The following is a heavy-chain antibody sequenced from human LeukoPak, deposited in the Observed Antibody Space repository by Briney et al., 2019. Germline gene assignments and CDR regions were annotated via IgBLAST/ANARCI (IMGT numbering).Heavy chain of an antibody. J-gene: IGHJ4*02. V-gene: IGHV4-30-4*01. Sequence: PSETLSLTCTVSGGSISSGDYYWSWIRQPPGKGLEWIGYIYYSGSTYYNPSLKSRVTISVDTSKNQFSLKLSSVTAADTAVYYCARRNYYYDSSGYDYWGRGTLVTVSS. CDR3: ARRNYYYDSSGYDY. CDR1: GGSISSGDYY. D-gene: IGHD3-22*01. CDR2: IYYSGST.